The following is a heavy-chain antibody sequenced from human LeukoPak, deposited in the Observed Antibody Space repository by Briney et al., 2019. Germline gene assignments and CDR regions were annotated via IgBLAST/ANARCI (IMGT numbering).Heavy chain of an antibody. Sequence: PGGSLRLSCTASGFTFTSYAMSWVRQAPGKGREWVSAISGSGYDTYYADSVKGRFTVSRDNPKNTLYLQMNSLTAEDTAVYYCAKDKWNSKPYYFDSWGQGTLVTVSS. CDR1: GFTFTSYA. CDR3: AKDKWNSKPYYFDS. D-gene: IGHD1-7*01. V-gene: IGHV3-23*01. CDR2: ISGSGYDT. J-gene: IGHJ4*02.